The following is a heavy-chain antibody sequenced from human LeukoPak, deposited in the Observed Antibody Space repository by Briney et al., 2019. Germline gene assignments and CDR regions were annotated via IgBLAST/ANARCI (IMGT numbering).Heavy chain of an antibody. CDR1: GFTVSSNY. D-gene: IGHD2-2*01. CDR2: ISSSSSYI. J-gene: IGHJ5*02. V-gene: IGHV3-21*01. CDR3: ARGPIADIVVVPAATLHDP. Sequence: PGGSLRLSCAASGFTVSSNYMNWVRQAPGKGLEWVSSISSSSSYIYYADSVKGRFTISRDNAKNSLYLQMNSLRAEDTAVYYCARGPIADIVVVPAATLHDPWGQGTLVTVSS.